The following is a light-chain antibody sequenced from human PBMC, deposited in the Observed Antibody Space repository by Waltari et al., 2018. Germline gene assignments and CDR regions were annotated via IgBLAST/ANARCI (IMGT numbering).Light chain of an antibody. CDR1: GSAVGASEF. CDR2: DVT. V-gene: IGLV2-14*03. CDR3: SSQTLDGLVL. Sequence: QSALTQPASVSGSPGQSITISCSGVGSAVGASEFVSWHQHHPGKPPQVIIYDVTNRPSGVSDRFSASKSANTASLTISRLQPEDEADYYCSSQTLDGLVLFGGGTRLTVL. J-gene: IGLJ2*01.